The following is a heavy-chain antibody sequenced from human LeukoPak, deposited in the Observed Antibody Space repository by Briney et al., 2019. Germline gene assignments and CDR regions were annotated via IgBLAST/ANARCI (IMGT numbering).Heavy chain of an antibody. CDR1: GFTFSDYY. CDR3: VRKFAQPGDY. Sequence: GRSLRLSCAASGFTFSDYYMSWIRRAPGKGLEWVSYISSSGDTIYSADSVKGRFTISRDNAKKSLYLQMNSLRAEDTAVYYCVRKFAQPGDYWGQGTLVTVSS. V-gene: IGHV3-11*01. D-gene: IGHD2-2*01. J-gene: IGHJ4*02. CDR2: ISSSGDTI.